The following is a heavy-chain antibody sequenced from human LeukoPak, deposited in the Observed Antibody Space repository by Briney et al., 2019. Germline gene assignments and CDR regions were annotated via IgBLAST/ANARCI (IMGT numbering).Heavy chain of an antibody. CDR3: AREGGQWLVHWYFDL. CDR2: NYHSGST. CDR1: GGSISSSNW. Sequence: SSETLSLTCAVSGGSISSSNWWSWVRQPPGKGLEGFGENYHSGSTNYNPSLKGRVTISVDKSKNQFSLKLSSVTAADTAVYYCAREGGQWLVHWYFDLWGRGTLVTVSS. D-gene: IGHD6-19*01. V-gene: IGHV4-4*02. J-gene: IGHJ2*01.